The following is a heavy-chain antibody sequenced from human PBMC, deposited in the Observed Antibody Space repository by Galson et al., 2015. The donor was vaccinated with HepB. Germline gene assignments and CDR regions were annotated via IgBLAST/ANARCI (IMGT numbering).Heavy chain of an antibody. CDR1: GLTFSSYA. V-gene: IGHV3-30-3*01. J-gene: IGHJ6*02. D-gene: IGHD6-13*01. Sequence: SLRLSCAASGLTFSSYAMHWVRQAPGKGLEWVAVISYDGSNKYYADSVKGRFTISRDNSKNTLYLQMNSLRAEDTAVYYCARDKEQQLASYYYYYGMDVWGQGTMVTVSS. CDR2: ISYDGSNK. CDR3: ARDKEQQLASYYYYYGMDV.